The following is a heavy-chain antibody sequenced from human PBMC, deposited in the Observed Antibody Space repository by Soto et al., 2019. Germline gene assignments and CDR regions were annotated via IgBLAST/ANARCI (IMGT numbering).Heavy chain of an antibody. V-gene: IGHV3-23*01. Sequence: EVQLLESGGGLVQPGGSLRLSCAASGFTVSSNAMSWVRQAPGKGLEWVSAISGSGGSTYDDDAAMGRFTICRDNTKNMLYLLKSILRAENAALYYCAQLRHQLGGFDYWGQGTLVTVSS. D-gene: IGHD6-13*01. CDR3: AQLRHQLGGFDY. CDR1: GFTVSSNA. J-gene: IGHJ4*02. CDR2: ISGSGGST.